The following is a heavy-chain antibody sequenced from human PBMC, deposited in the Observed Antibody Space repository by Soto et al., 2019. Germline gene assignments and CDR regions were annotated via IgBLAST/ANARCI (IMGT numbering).Heavy chain of an antibody. V-gene: IGHV1-8*01. Sequence: ASVKVSCKASGYTFTSYDINWVRQATGQGLEWMGWMNPNSGNTGYAQKFQGRVTMTRNTSIGTAYMELSSLRSEDTAVYYCARREYYYDSSGYYYDAFDIWGQGTMVTVSS. CDR2: MNPNSGNT. CDR1: GYTFTSYD. J-gene: IGHJ3*02. D-gene: IGHD3-22*01. CDR3: ARREYYYDSSGYYYDAFDI.